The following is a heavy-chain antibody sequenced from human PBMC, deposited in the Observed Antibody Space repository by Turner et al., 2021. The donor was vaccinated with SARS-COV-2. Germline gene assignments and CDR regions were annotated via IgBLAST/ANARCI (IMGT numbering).Heavy chain of an antibody. Sequence: EVQLVESGGGLIQPGGALRLSCAASGFTVSSNYMSWVRQAPGKGLEWVSVIYSGGSTYYADSVKGRFTISRDNSKNTLYRQMNSLRAEDTAVYYCARQLTTVTTWFDPWGQGTLVTVS. CDR2: IYSGGST. CDR3: ARQLTTVTTWFDP. J-gene: IGHJ5*02. V-gene: IGHV3-53*01. CDR1: GFTVSSNY. D-gene: IGHD4-17*01.